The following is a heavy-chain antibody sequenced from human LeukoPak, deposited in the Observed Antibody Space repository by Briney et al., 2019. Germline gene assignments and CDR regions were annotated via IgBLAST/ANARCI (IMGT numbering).Heavy chain of an antibody. CDR1: GYTFTSYY. CDR3: ARSPIEKSPYYDYVWGSYRPIPRYYFDY. J-gene: IGHJ4*02. D-gene: IGHD3-16*02. CDR2: INPSGGST. Sequence: ASVKVSCKASGYTFTSYYMHRVRQAPGQGLEWMGIINPSGGSTSYAQKFQGRATMTRDTSTSTVYMELSSLRSEDTAVYYCARSPIEKSPYYDYVWGSYRPIPRYYFDYWGQGTLVTVSS. V-gene: IGHV1-46*01.